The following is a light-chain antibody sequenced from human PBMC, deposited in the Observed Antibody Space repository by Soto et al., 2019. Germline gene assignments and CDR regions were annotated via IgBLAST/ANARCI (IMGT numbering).Light chain of an antibody. CDR1: QSIASSY. CDR2: RTF. J-gene: IGKJ4*01. CDR3: QQFSRPPLT. Sequence: EIVLTQSPGTLSLSPGERATLSCRASQSIASSYLAWYQQKPGQPPSLLLYRTFNRATGIPDWFSGSGSGTDFTLTISRLEPEDFAVYFCQQFSRPPLTFGGGTKVEI. V-gene: IGKV3-20*01.